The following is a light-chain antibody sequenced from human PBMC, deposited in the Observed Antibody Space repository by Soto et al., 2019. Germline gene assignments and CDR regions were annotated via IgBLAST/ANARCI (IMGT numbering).Light chain of an antibody. CDR2: AAS. Sequence: EIVMTQSPATLSVSPGERVTLSCRASQSVTRNLAWYQHTPGQSPRLLISAASSGATGLPSRFSGSGSGTDFTLTISSLQSEDAAVYYCQQYNNWPVFGQGTKVDIK. V-gene: IGKV3-15*01. CDR1: QSVTRN. J-gene: IGKJ1*01. CDR3: QQYNNWPV.